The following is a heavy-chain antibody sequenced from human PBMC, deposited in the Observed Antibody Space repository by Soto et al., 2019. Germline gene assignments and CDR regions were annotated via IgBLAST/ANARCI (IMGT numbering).Heavy chain of an antibody. D-gene: IGHD3-3*01. Sequence: ASVKVSCKASGYTFTSYDINWVRQATGQGLEWMGWMNPNSGNTGYAQKFQGRVTMTRNTSISTAYMELSSLRSEDTAVYYCARGPITIFGVVPYYYYYMDVWGKGTTVTVSS. CDR2: MNPNSGNT. CDR3: ARGPITIFGVVPYYYYYMDV. CDR1: GYTFTSYD. V-gene: IGHV1-8*01. J-gene: IGHJ6*03.